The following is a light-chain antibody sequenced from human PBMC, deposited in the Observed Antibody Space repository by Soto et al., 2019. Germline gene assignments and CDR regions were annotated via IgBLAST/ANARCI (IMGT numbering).Light chain of an antibody. CDR2: DDS. CDR1: NIGSKS. J-gene: IGLJ1*01. CDR3: QVWDSNSGLWV. V-gene: IGLV3-21*02. Sequence: SYELTQPPSVSVGPGQTARITCGGNNIGSKSVHWYQQKPGQAPVLVVYDDSERPSGIPERFSGSNSGNTATLTISRVEAGDEADYYCQVWDSNSGLWVFGPGTKLTVL.